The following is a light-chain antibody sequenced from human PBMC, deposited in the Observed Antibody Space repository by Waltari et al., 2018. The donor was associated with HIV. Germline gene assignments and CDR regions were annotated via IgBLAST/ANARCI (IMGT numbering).Light chain of an antibody. V-gene: IGKV2-24*01. CDR2: KIS. Sequence: DIVITQSPLSLPVTVGQPASISCRSGQSLVHRDGDTHLSWLQQRPGQPPRLRVYKISNRFSGVPDRFRGSGAGTDFTLHISRVEPEDVGVYYCMQGSEFPWTFGQGTTLEI. CDR3: MQGSEFPWT. CDR1: QSLVHRDGDTH. J-gene: IGKJ1*01.